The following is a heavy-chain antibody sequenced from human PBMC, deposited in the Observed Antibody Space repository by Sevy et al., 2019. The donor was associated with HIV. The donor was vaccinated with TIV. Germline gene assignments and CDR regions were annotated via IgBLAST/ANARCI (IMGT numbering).Heavy chain of an antibody. CDR2: ISYDGSNK. V-gene: IGHV3-30*04. J-gene: IGHJ4*02. D-gene: IGHD2-15*01. Sequence: GGSLRLSCAASGFTFSSYAMHWVRQAPGKGLEWVAVISYDGSNKYYADSVKGRLTISRDKSKNTLYLQMNRLRTEETAVYYWARGATARPYGSGGSCYSQPFDYWGQGTLVTVSS. CDR1: GFTFSSYA. CDR3: ARGATARPYGSGGSCYSQPFDY.